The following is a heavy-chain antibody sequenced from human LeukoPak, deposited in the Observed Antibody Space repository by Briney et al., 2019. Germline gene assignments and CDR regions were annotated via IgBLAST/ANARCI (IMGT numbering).Heavy chain of an antibody. Sequence: GGSLRLSCAASGFTFSSYSMNWVRQAPGEGLEGVSSISSGSSFIYYADSVKGRFTISRATAKNSLYPQMNRLRAEDTAVYSCASSSSYDYWGRGTLVTVSS. V-gene: IGHV3-21*01. CDR1: GFTFSSYS. D-gene: IGHD6-6*01. J-gene: IGHJ4*02. CDR3: ASSSSYDY. CDR2: ISSGSSFI.